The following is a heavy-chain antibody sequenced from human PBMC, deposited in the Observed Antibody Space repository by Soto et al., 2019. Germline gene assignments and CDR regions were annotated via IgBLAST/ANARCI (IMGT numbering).Heavy chain of an antibody. CDR3: ARGRSCSGGSCYSGYYFDY. CDR1: GGSISSYY. J-gene: IGHJ4*02. V-gene: IGHV4-59*01. CDR2: IYYSGST. D-gene: IGHD2-15*01. Sequence: SETLSLTCTVSGGSISSYYWSWIRQPPGKGLEWIGYIYYSGSTNYNPSLKSRVTISVDTSKNQFSLKLSSVTAADTAVYYCARGRSCSGGSCYSGYYFDYWGQGTLVTVSS.